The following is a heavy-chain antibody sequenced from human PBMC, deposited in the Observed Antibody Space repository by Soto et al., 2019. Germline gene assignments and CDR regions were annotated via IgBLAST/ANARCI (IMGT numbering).Heavy chain of an antibody. J-gene: IGHJ6*02. CDR3: ARYPPPRDYYYGMDV. CDR1: GFSFSDSY. V-gene: IGHV3-11*04. CDR2: ISSSGTTI. Sequence: PGGSLRLSCAASGFSFSDSYMSWVRQAPGKGLERVAYISSSGTTIYYADSVKGRFTISRDNAKNSLYLQMNSLRAEDTAVYYCARYPPPRDYYYGMDVWGQGTTVTVSS.